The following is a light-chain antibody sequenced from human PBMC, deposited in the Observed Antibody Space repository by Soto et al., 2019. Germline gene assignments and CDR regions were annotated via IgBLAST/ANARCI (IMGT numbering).Light chain of an antibody. Sequence: QSALAQPASMSGSDGQSITISCTGSSGDVGGYNYVSWYQQHPGKAPKLMIYEVSNRPSGVSNRFSGSKSGNTASLTISGLQAEDEADYYCSSYITTSTHYAFGTGTKVTVL. V-gene: IGLV2-14*01. CDR2: EVS. J-gene: IGLJ1*01. CDR3: SSYITTSTHYA. CDR1: SGDVGGYNY.